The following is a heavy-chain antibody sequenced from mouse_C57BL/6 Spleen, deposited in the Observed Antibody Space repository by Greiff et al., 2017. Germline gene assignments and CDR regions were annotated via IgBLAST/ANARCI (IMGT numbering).Heavy chain of an antibody. Sequence: EVHLVESEGGLVQPGSSMKLSCAASGFTFSDYGMHWVRQAPEKGLEWVAYISSGSSTIYYADTVKGRFTISRNNAKNTLFLQMTSLRSEDTAMYYCARATVSHYYAMDYWGQATSGTVS. V-gene: IGHV5-17*01. CDR1: GFTFSDYG. D-gene: IGHD1-1*01. CDR3: ARATVSHYYAMDY. CDR2: ISSGSSTI. J-gene: IGHJ4*01.